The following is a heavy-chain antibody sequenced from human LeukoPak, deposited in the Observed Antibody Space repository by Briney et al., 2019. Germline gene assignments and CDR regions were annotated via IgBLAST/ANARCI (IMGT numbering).Heavy chain of an antibody. D-gene: IGHD3-9*01. CDR2: ISAYNGNT. J-gene: IGHJ4*02. CDR3: ARDYDILTGYYPFDY. CDR1: GYTFTSYG. V-gene: IGHV1-18*01. Sequence: ASVKVSFXASGYTFTSYGISWVRQALGQGLEWVEWISAYNGNTNYAQKLQGRVTMTTDTSTSTAYMELRSLRSDDTAVYYCARDYDILTGYYPFDYWGQGTLVTVSS.